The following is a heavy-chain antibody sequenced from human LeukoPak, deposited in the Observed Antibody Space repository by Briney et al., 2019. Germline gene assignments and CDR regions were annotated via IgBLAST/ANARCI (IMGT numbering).Heavy chain of an antibody. V-gene: IGHV5-51*07. Sequence: GDSLKISCKGSGYNFTSYWIGGVHQMPGKGLEGMGIIYPGDSDTRYSPSFQGQVTISADKSFSTAYLQWSSLKASDTAMYYCARPGGSRAFDIWGQGTMVTVSS. D-gene: IGHD4-23*01. J-gene: IGHJ3*02. CDR2: IYPGDSDT. CDR3: ARPGGSRAFDI. CDR1: GYNFTSYW.